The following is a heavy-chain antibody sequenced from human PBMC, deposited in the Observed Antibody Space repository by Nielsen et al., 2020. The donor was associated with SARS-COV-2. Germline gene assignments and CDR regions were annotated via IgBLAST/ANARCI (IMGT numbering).Heavy chain of an antibody. J-gene: IGHJ4*02. D-gene: IGHD5-18*01. V-gene: IGHV3-23*03. CDR1: GFTFSNYA. CDR2: IYSGGSST. Sequence: GESLKISCAASGFTFSNYAMSWVRQAPGQGLEWVSVIYSGGSSTYYADLVKGRFTISRDDSEDTLYLQLTNLKTEDTAVYYCATWLQKGGALFDSWGQGTLVTVSS. CDR3: ATWLQKGGALFDS.